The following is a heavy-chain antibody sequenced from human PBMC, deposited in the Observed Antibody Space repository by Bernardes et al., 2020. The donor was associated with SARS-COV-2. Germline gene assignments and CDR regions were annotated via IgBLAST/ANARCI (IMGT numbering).Heavy chain of an antibody. CDR1: GFTFSSYG. CDR3: ARDSLSGSYLNY. J-gene: IGHJ4*02. D-gene: IGHD1-26*01. Sequence: GGSLRLSCAASGFTFSSYGMHWVRQAPGKGLEWVAVIWYDGSNKYYADSVKGRFTISRDNSKNTLYLQMNSLRAEDTAVYYCARDSLSGSYLNYWGQGTLVTVSS. V-gene: IGHV3-33*01. CDR2: IWYDGSNK.